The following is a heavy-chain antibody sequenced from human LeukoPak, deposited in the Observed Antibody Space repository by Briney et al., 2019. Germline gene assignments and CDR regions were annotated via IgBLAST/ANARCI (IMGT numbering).Heavy chain of an antibody. Sequence: GGSLRLSCAASGFTFSKYWMLWVRQAPGKGLESVSRINTDGTVTTYADSVKGRFTVSRDNADNTMFPQMNSVRDEDTAVYYCATKQWLAPPPDSWGQGTPVTVSS. CDR1: GFTFSKYW. J-gene: IGHJ4*02. CDR3: ATKQWLAPPPDS. V-gene: IGHV3-74*01. CDR2: INTDGTVT. D-gene: IGHD6-19*01.